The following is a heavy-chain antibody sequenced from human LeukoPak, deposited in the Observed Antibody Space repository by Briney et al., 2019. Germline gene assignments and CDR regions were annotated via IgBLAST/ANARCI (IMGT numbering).Heavy chain of an antibody. D-gene: IGHD4-17*01. CDR1: GFTFSSYS. CDR3: ARARTTPQAGLAFDI. Sequence: GGSLRLSCAASGFTFSSYSMNWVRQAPGEGLEWVSYISSSSSTIYYADSVKGRFTISRDNAKNSLYLQMNSLRAEDTAVYYCARARTTPQAGLAFDIWGQGTMVTVSS. J-gene: IGHJ3*02. V-gene: IGHV3-48*04. CDR2: ISSSSSTI.